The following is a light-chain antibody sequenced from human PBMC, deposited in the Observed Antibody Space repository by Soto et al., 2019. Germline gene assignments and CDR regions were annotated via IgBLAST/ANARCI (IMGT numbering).Light chain of an antibody. V-gene: IGLV2-23*02. Sequence: QSVLTQPASVSGSPGQSITISCAGTSGDIGTYNLVSWYQQHPGRAPKLIIFEVNKRPSGVSNRFSGSKSGNTASLAISGLQAEDEADYHCCSYAGRSTVVCGGGTPLTVL. CDR3: CSYAGRSTVV. CDR1: SGDIGTYNL. CDR2: EVN. J-gene: IGLJ2*01.